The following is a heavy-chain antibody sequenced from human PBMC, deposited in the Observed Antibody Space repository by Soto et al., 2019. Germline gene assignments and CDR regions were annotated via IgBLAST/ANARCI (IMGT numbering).Heavy chain of an antibody. Sequence: QVQLQESGPGLVKPSQTLSLISSVSGASISSGNYYWSWIRQHPGKGLEWIGYIYYTGSTYYNSSLRSRITISEAMSKNHFSLRLSSVTAADTAVYYCARGREEAGGPFDYWGQGTLVTVSS. CDR2: IYYTGST. CDR3: ARGREEAGGPFDY. D-gene: IGHD3-10*01. J-gene: IGHJ4*02. CDR1: GASISSGNYY. V-gene: IGHV4-31*03.